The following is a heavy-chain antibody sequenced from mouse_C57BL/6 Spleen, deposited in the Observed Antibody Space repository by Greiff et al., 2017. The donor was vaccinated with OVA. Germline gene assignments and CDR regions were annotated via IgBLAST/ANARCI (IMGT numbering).Heavy chain of an antibody. CDR1: GYAFSSSW. Sequence: QVQLQQSGPELVKPGASVKISCKASGYAFSSSWMNWVKQRPGKGLEWIGRIYPRDGSTKYNEKFKGKATLTADKSSSTAYMQLNSLTSEDSAVYFCARSEGLRSFDYWGQGTTLTVSS. V-gene: IGHV1-82*01. D-gene: IGHD2-4*01. CDR2: IYPRDGST. CDR3: ARSEGLRSFDY. J-gene: IGHJ2*01.